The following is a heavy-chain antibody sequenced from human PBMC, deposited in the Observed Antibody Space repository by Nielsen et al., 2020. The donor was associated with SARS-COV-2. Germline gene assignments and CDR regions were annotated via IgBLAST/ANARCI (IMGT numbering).Heavy chain of an antibody. V-gene: IGHV5-51*01. CDR3: ARNTYGGSTDY. CDR2: IYPRDSDT. CDR1: GYTFNTYW. D-gene: IGHD4-23*01. Sequence: GESLKISCKGSGYTFNTYWIAWVRQMPGKGLEWMGIIYPRDSDTGYNPSFQGQVTISADKSISTVYLQWSGLKASDSAMYYCARNTYGGSTDYWGQGTLVTVSS. J-gene: IGHJ4*02.